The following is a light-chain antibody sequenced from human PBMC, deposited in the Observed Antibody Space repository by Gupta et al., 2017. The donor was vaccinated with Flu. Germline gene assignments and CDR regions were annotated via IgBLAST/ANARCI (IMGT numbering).Light chain of an antibody. J-gene: IGLJ2*01. CDR1: SGSIVSSY. CDR3: QSFDGSNHVV. CDR2: EDN. V-gene: IGLV6-57*01. Sequence: NFMLTQPHSVSGSPGKTVTISCTRSSGSIVSSYVQWYQQRPGSSLTTVICEDNRSPSGVPDRFSGSIYSSSNSVSLTISGLKAEDESDYDCQSFDGSNHVVFGGGTKLTVL.